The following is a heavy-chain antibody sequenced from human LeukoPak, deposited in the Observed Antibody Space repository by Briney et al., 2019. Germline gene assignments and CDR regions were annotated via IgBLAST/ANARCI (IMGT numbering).Heavy chain of an antibody. V-gene: IGHV3-23*01. D-gene: IGHD3-10*01. CDR3: AKGYYGSGSYLVDY. J-gene: IGHJ4*02. CDR2: ISGSGGST. Sequence: GGSLRLSCAASGFTFSSYAMSWVRQAPGEGLEWVSAISGSGGSTYYADSVKGRFTISRDNSKNTLYLQMNSLRAEDTAVYYCAKGYYGSGSYLVDYWGQGTLVTVSS. CDR1: GFTFSSYA.